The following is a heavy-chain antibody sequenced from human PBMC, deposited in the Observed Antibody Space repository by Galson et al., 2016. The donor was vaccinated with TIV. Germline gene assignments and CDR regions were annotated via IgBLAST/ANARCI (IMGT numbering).Heavy chain of an antibody. D-gene: IGHD5-24*01. CDR1: GFTFSNYW. CDR2: IKEDGSEK. J-gene: IGHJ4*02. CDR3: AREGRGRDGFNFFEQ. V-gene: IGHV3-7*03. Sequence: SLRLSCAASGFTFSNYWMSWVRQAPGKGLEWVANIKEDGSEKYAVDSVQGRFTISRDNAKNTLYLQMNNLSGDDTAVYYCAREGRGRDGFNFFEQWGQGTLVTVSS.